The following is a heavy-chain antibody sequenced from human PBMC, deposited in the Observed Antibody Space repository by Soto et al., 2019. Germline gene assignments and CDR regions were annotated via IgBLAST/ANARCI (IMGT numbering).Heavy chain of an antibody. J-gene: IGHJ4*02. Sequence: PSETLSLTCTVSGGSISSGDYYWSWIRQPPGKGLEWIGYIYYSGSTYYNPSLKSRVTISVDTSKNQFSLKLSSVTAADTAVYYCARVSPVLTSYYSDYWGQGTLVTVSS. CDR2: IYYSGST. D-gene: IGHD3-9*01. CDR1: GGSISSGDYY. V-gene: IGHV4-30-4*01. CDR3: ARVSPVLTSYYSDY.